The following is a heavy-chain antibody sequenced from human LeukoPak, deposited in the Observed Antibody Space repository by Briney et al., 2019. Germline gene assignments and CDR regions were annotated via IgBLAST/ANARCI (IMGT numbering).Heavy chain of an antibody. V-gene: IGHV1-69*13. J-gene: IGHJ5*02. D-gene: IGHD3-10*01. CDR1: CGTFNSYA. CDR2: IIPSFGTA. CDR3: ASEVGSGSSNWFDP. Sequence: SVKVSCYASCGTFNSYAIRRVCQAPGLGIEWLAGIIPSFGTANYAQKFQGRVTITADESTSTAYMELISLRSEDTAVYYCASEVGSGSSNWFDPWGQGTLVTVSS.